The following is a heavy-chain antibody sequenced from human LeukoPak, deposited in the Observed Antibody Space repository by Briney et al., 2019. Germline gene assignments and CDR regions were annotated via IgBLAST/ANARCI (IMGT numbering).Heavy chain of an antibody. D-gene: IGHD6-19*01. Sequence: ASVKVSCKASGYTFTSYGISWVRQAPGRGLEWMGWISAYNGNTNYAQKLQGRVTMTTDTSTSTAYMELRSLRSDDTAVYYWAKDNSGWSTNWFGPWGQGTLVTVSS. CDR2: ISAYNGNT. CDR1: GYTFTSYG. CDR3: AKDNSGWSTNWFGP. V-gene: IGHV1-18*01. J-gene: IGHJ5*02.